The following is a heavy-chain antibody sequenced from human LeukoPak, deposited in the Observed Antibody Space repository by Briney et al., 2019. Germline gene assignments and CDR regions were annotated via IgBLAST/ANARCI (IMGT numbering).Heavy chain of an antibody. CDR3: ARERYYYYVDV. V-gene: IGHV3-64*01. CDR2: ISSNGGST. J-gene: IGHJ6*03. Sequence: GGSLRLSCAASGFTFSTYGIHWVRQAPGKGLGYVSEISSNGGSTSYANSVKGRFTISRDNSKNTVYLQMGSLRAEDMAVYYCARERYYYYVDVWGKGTTVTVSS. CDR1: GFTFSTYG.